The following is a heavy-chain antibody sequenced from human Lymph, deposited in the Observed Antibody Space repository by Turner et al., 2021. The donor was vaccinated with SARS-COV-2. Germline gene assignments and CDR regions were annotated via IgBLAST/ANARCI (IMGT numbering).Heavy chain of an antibody. J-gene: IGHJ4*02. CDR2: IYHSGNT. V-gene: IGHV4-4*02. CDR3: ATKYCSGGSCSYYDY. Sequence: QLQLPGSGPGRVKRSGTLSLTCAVYGGSISSSNWWSWVRQPPGKGLEWIGEIYHSGNTNYNPSLKSRVTISVDKSKNQFSLKLSSVTAADTAVYYCATKYCSGGSCSYYDYWGQGTLVTVSS. CDR1: GGSISSSNW. D-gene: IGHD2-15*01.